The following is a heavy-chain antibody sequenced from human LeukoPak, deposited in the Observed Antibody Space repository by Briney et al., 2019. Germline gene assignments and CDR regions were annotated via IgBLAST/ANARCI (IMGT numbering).Heavy chain of an antibody. Sequence: SETLSLTCTVSGGSISSYYWSWIRQPPGKGLEWIGYIYYSGSTNYNPSLKSRVTISVDTSKNQFSLKLSSVTAADTAVYYCAREYCGGDCYFYYFDYWGQGTLVTVSS. CDR1: GGSISSYY. V-gene: IGHV4-59*01. J-gene: IGHJ4*02. CDR2: IYYSGST. D-gene: IGHD2-21*02. CDR3: AREYCGGDCYFYYFDY.